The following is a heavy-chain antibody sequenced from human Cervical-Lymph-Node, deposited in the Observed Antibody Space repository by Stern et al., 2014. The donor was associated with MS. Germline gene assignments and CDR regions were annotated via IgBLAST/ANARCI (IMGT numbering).Heavy chain of an antibody. Sequence: QVQLGQSGAEVKKPGSSVKVSCKASGVTFSSLSVSWVRRVPGHGLQWMGGITAMFGTSNYVQKFQDRLNIFADESTETVYLTLSGLISEDTAVYYCARDQAGIAAHWGQGTLVTVSS. CDR1: GVTFSSLS. V-gene: IGHV1-69*01. J-gene: IGHJ4*02. D-gene: IGHD6-13*01. CDR2: ITAMFGTS. CDR3: ARDQAGIAAH.